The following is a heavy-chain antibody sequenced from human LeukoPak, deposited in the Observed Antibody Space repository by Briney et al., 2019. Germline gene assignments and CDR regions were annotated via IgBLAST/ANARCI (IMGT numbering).Heavy chain of an antibody. CDR2: IYYNGNT. V-gene: IGHV4-39*07. D-gene: IGHD6-6*01. Sequence: SETLSLTCTVDGYSISTSSYYWGWIRQPPGKGLEWIGSIYYNGNTYYSPSLKSRVTISVDTSKNQFSLKLSSVTAADTAVYYCARDCRPYSSSSRYFDLWGRGTLVTVSS. J-gene: IGHJ2*01. CDR3: ARDCRPYSSSSRYFDL. CDR1: GYSISTSSYY.